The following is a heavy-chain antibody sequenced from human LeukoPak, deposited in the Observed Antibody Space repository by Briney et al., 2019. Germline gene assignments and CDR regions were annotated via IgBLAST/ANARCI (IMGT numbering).Heavy chain of an antibody. V-gene: IGHV3-21*01. D-gene: IGHD2-2*01. CDR3: ARDFVVVPAAMPFYYYYGMDV. Sequence: AGGSLRLSCAASGFTFSSYSMNWVRQAPGKGLEWVSSISSSSSYIYYADSVKGRFTISRDNAKNSLYLQMNSLRAEDTAVYYCARDFVVVPAAMPFYYYYGMDVWGQGTTVTVSS. J-gene: IGHJ6*02. CDR2: ISSSSSYI. CDR1: GFTFSSYS.